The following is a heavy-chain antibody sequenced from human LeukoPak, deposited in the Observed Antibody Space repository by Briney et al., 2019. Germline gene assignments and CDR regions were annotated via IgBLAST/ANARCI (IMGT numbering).Heavy chain of an antibody. CDR3: AIHDSSNWYQYYFDY. J-gene: IGHJ4*02. CDR2: IYPGDSDT. CDR1: GYSFTSYW. D-gene: IGHD6-13*01. V-gene: IGHV5-51*01. Sequence: GESLKISCKGSGYSFTSYWIGWVRQMPGKGLEWMGIIYPGDSDTRYSPSFQGQVTISADKSISTAYLQWSSLKASDTAMYYCAIHDSSNWYQYYFDYWGQGTLVTVSS.